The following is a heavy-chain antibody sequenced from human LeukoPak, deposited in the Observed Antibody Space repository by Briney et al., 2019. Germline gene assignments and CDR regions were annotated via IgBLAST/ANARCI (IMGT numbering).Heavy chain of an antibody. V-gene: IGHV3-7*01. Sequence: GGSLRLSCAASGFTFSSYSMNWVRQAPGKGLEWVAHINPDGRDTYYVDSVKGRFTISRDNAQNSMYLQMNSLRVEDTAVYYCTSWGDTTAEYFQRWGQGTLVTVSP. CDR3: TSWGDTTAEYFQR. D-gene: IGHD2-21*02. CDR1: GFTFSSYS. J-gene: IGHJ1*01. CDR2: INPDGRDT.